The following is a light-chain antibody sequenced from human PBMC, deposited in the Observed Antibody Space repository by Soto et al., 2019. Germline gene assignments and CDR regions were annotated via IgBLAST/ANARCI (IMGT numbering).Light chain of an antibody. CDR2: LEGSGSY. CDR3: ETWDRNTLV. CDR1: SGHSIYI. V-gene: IGLV4-60*02. J-gene: IGLJ3*02. Sequence: QPVLTESSSASASLGSSVKLTCTLSSGHSIYIIAWHQQQPGKAPRYLMKLEGSGSYNKGSGVPDRFSGSSSGADRYLTISNLQFEDEADYYCETWDRNTLVFGGGTKLTVL.